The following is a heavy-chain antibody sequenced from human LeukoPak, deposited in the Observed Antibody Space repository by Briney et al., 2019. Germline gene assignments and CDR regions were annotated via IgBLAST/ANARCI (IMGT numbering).Heavy chain of an antibody. CDR3: TGNYYGSGSYADFDY. D-gene: IGHD3-10*01. CDR1: GFTFSGSA. CDR2: IRSTANGYAT. Sequence: GGSLKLSCAASGFTFSGSALHWVRQASGKGLEWVGRIRSTANGYATAYAASVKGRFTISRDDSKNTAYLQMDSLKTEDTAVYYCTGNYYGSGSYADFDYWGQGTLVTVSS. V-gene: IGHV3-73*01. J-gene: IGHJ4*02.